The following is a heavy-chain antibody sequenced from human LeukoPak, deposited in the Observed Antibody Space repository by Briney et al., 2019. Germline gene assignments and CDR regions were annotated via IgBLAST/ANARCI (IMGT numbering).Heavy chain of an antibody. CDR1: GFTFSSYG. J-gene: IGHJ6*04. CDR2: IWYDGSNK. D-gene: IGHD3-10*01. Sequence: PGRSLRLSCAASGFTFSSYGMHWVRQAPGKGLEWVAVIWYDGSNKYYADSVKGRFTISRDNSKNTLYLQMNSLRAEDTAVYYCARAGGSGSYYHLSVYYYGMDVWGKGTTVTVSS. CDR3: ARAGGSGSYYHLSVYYYGMDV. V-gene: IGHV3-33*01.